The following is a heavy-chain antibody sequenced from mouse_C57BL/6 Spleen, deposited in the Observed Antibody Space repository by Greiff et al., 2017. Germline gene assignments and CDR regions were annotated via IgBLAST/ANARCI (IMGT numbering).Heavy chain of an antibody. D-gene: IGHD1-1*01. CDR1: GYTFTSYT. V-gene: IGHV1-4*01. J-gene: IGHJ4*01. CDR3: SRGYYGSSPYAMDY. Sequence: QVQLQQSGAELARPGASVKMSCKASGYTFTSYTMHWVKQRPGQGLEWIGYINPSSGYTKYNQKFKDKATLTADTSSSTAYMQMSSLTSEDSAVYYCSRGYYGSSPYAMDYWGQGTSVTVSS. CDR2: INPSSGYT.